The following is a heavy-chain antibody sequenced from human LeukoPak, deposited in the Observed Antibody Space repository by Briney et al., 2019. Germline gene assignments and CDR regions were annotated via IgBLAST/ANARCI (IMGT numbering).Heavy chain of an antibody. CDR2: LSSSSSYI. Sequence: AGGSLRLSCAASGFTFNNYAMRWVRQAPGKGLEWVSSLSSSSSYIFYADSVRGRFTISRDNAKNSLYLQMNNLRAEDTAVYYCARGIENYYYGMDVWGQGTTVTVSS. CDR1: GFTFNNYA. V-gene: IGHV3-21*01. J-gene: IGHJ6*02. CDR3: ARGIENYYYGMDV. D-gene: IGHD2-21*01.